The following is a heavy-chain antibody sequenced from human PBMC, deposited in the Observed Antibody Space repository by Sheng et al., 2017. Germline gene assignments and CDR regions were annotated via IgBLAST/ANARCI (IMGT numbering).Heavy chain of an antibody. D-gene: IGHD4-17*01. CDR3: AKEVGDYRFLVPKQLDS. V-gene: IGHV3-30*18. CDR2: ISDDGNNK. J-gene: IGHJ4*02. CDR1: GLTFSAYA. Sequence: QVHLVESGGGVVQPGRSLRLACEASGLTFSAYAFHWVRQSPGKGLEWVAVISDDGNNKDSSESVKGRFTISRDNFNKMLYLQMDSLKPEDTAVYYCAKEVGDYRFLVPKQLDSWGQGT.